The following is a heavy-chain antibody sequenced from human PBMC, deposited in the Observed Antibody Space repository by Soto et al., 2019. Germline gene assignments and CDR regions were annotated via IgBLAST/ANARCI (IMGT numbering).Heavy chain of an antibody. Sequence: GASVKVSCKASGYTFTGYYMHWVRQAPGQGLEWMGWINPNSGGTNYAQKFQGWVTMARDTSISTAYMELSRLRSDDTAVYYCARDRQLTGTNTYYYYGMDVWGQGTTVTVSS. CDR2: INPNSGGT. V-gene: IGHV1-2*04. D-gene: IGHD1-20*01. J-gene: IGHJ6*02. CDR3: ARDRQLTGTNTYYYYGMDV. CDR1: GYTFTGYY.